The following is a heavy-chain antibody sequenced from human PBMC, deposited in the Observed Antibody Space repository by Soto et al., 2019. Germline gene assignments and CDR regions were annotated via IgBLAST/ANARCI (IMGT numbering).Heavy chain of an antibody. CDR2: IWYDGSNK. CDR1: GFTFSSYG. CDR3: AKDLPGIAAAGTSDY. V-gene: IGHV3-33*06. Sequence: GGSLRLSCAASGFTFSSYGMHWVRQAPGKGLEWVAVIWYDGSNKYYADSVKGRFTISRDNSKNTLYLQMNSLRAEDTAVYYCAKDLPGIAAAGTSDYWGQGTLVTVSS. J-gene: IGHJ4*02. D-gene: IGHD6-13*01.